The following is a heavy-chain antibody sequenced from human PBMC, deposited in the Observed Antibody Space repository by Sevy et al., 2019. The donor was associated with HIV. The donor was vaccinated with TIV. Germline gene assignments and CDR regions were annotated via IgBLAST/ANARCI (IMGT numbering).Heavy chain of an antibody. D-gene: IGHD3-22*01. CDR2: ISQTYDGSKK. Sequence: GGSLRLSCAASGFTFGSYTLHWVRQAPGKGLEWVALISQTYDGSKKYYKDSVQGRFTISRDNSKNTLYLQMDSLRPEDTAVYYCARDNSGYFFFDYWGQGTLVTVSS. V-gene: IGHV3-30-3*01. J-gene: IGHJ4*02. CDR3: ARDNSGYFFFDY. CDR1: GFTFGSYT.